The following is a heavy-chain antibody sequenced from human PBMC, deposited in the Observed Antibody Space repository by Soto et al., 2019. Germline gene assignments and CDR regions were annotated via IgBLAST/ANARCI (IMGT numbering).Heavy chain of an antibody. CDR1: GGSVSRGTYY. D-gene: IGHD3-22*01. Sequence: LCLTCTVSGGSVSRGTYYWCWIRQPPGKGLEWIGYIYYSGNTNYNPSLKSRVTISVDTSKNQFSLKLSSVTAADTAVYYCARGGRHNDSSGYGSLGYWGKGTLVTVS. V-gene: IGHV4-61*01. J-gene: IGHJ4*02. CDR3: ARGGRHNDSSGYGSLGY. CDR2: IYYSGNT.